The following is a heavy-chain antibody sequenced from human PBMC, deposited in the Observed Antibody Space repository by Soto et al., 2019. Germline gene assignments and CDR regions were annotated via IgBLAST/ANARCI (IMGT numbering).Heavy chain of an antibody. CDR2: ISGSGGST. CDR1: GFTFSGYA. CDR3: ALTGRKYSNPSPVDY. Sequence: GGSLRLSCAASGFTFSGYAMSWVRQAPGKGLEWVSAISGSGGSTYYADSVKGRFTISRDNSKNTLYLQMNSLRAEDTAVYYCALTGRKYSNPSPVDYWGQGTLVTVSS. J-gene: IGHJ4*02. D-gene: IGHD4-4*01. V-gene: IGHV3-23*01.